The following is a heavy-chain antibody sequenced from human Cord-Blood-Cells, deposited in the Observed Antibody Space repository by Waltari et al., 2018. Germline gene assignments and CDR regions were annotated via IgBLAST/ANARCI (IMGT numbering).Heavy chain of an antibody. CDR1: GGSFSGYY. J-gene: IGHJ4*02. V-gene: IGHV4-34*01. CDR3: ARGQGPAGDPGFDY. D-gene: IGHD7-27*01. Sequence: QVQLQQWGAGLLKPSETLSLTCAVYGGSFSGYYWSWIRQPPGKGLEWIGEINHSGSTNYNPSIKSRVTISVDTSKNQFSLKLSSVTAADTAVYYCARGQGPAGDPGFDYWGQGTLVTVSS. CDR2: INHSGST.